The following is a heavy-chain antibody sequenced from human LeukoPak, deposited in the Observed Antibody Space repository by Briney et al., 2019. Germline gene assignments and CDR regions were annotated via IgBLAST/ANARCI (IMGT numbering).Heavy chain of an antibody. V-gene: IGHV3-21*04. J-gene: IGHJ6*02. CDR1: GFTFGTYA. D-gene: IGHD6-19*01. Sequence: PGGSLRLSCAASGFTFGTYAMNWVRQAPGKGLGWVSSISRSGRDIYYADSVRGRFTIFRDNARDSLYLQMNSLRAEDTAVYYCARDGGSGWYGGHPTGMDVWGQGTTVTVSS. CDR3: ARDGGSGWYGGHPTGMDV. CDR2: ISRSGRDI.